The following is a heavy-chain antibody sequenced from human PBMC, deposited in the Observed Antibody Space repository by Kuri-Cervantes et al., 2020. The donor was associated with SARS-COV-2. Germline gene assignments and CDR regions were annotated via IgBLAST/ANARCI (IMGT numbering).Heavy chain of an antibody. Sequence: SGPTLVKPTETLTLTCTVSGFSLSNARMGVSWIRQPPGKALEWLAHIFSNDEKSYSTSLKSRLTISKDTSKNQVVLTMTNMDPVDTATYYCAHKPLTGTTDFWGQGTLVTVSS. CDR2: IFSNDEK. CDR3: AHKPLTGTTDF. CDR1: GFSLSNARMG. D-gene: IGHD1-7*01. J-gene: IGHJ4*02. V-gene: IGHV2-26*01.